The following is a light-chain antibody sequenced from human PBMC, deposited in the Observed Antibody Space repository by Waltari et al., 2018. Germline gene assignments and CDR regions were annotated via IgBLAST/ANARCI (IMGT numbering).Light chain of an antibody. CDR1: QNIDRW. Sequence: DIQMTQSPSTLSASVGERVTLTCRASQNIDRWLAWYQQKPGKAPKLLIYKTSSLESGVASRFSGSGYGTEFTLTISSLQPDDFATYYCQEYRTHRTFGQGTKVEIK. J-gene: IGKJ1*01. CDR2: KTS. V-gene: IGKV1-5*03. CDR3: QEYRTHRT.